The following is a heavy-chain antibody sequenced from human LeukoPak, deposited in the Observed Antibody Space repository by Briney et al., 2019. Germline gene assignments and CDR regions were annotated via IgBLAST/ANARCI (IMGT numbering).Heavy chain of an antibody. Sequence: PSETLSLTCAVSGYSITSGYYWGWIRQPPGKGLEGSGSIYHSGSTYYKSSLKSRVTISVDTSKNQFSLRVTSVTAADTAMYYCTRGLQSGGYTDYWGQGTLVTVSS. CDR1: GYSITSGYY. CDR2: IYHSGST. D-gene: IGHD3-22*01. V-gene: IGHV4-38-2*01. J-gene: IGHJ4*02. CDR3: TRGLQSGGYTDY.